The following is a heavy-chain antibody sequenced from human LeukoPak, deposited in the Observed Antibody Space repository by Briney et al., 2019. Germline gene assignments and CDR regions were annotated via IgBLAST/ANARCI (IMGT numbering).Heavy chain of an antibody. CDR2: IYYSGGT. Sequence: SSETLSLTCTVSGGSISRSGYYWGWIRQTPGKGLEWIWSIYYSGGTYYKSSLKSRVTISLDTSKTQFSLKLSSVTAADTAVYYCARARHGYIYGYRPNELGHFFDYXXXGTLVTVSS. V-gene: IGHV4-39*07. CDR3: ARARHGYIYGYRPNELGHFFDY. D-gene: IGHD5-18*01. CDR1: GGSISRSGYY. J-gene: IGHJ4*02.